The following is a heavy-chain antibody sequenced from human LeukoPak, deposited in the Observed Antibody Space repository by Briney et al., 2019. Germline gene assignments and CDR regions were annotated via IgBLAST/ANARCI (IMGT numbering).Heavy chain of an antibody. J-gene: IGHJ4*02. V-gene: IGHV1-69-2*01. CDR1: GLTFSDYF. CDR3: ATVVGWKAYDH. CDR2: VDPEDGKT. Sequence: ASVKVSCKASGLTFSDYFVHWVRQAPGKGLEWMGRVDPEDGKTLYAEKFRGRVTRTADTSADTAYLDLSGLKSEDTAVYYCATVVGWKAYDHWGQGTLVTVSS. D-gene: IGHD2-21*01.